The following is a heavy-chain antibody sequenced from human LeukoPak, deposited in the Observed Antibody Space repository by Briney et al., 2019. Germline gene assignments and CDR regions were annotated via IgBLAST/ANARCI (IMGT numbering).Heavy chain of an antibody. CDR2: IYYSGST. Sequence: TSETLSLTCTVSGGSISSYYWSWIRQPPGKGLEWIGYIYYSGSTNYNPSLKSRVTISVDTSKNQFPLKLSSVTAADTAVYYCAREYSSSSEGDYYYYYYMDVWGKGTTVTVSS. J-gene: IGHJ6*03. CDR3: AREYSSSSEGDYYYYYYMDV. V-gene: IGHV4-59*01. D-gene: IGHD6-6*01. CDR1: GGSISSYY.